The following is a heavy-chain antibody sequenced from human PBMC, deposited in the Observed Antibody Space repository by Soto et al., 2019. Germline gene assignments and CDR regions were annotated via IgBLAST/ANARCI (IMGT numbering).Heavy chain of an antibody. V-gene: IGHV3-23*01. Sequence: EVQLLESGGGLVQPGGSLRLSCAASGFTFSSYAMSWVRQAPGKGLEWVSAISGSGGSTYYADSVKGRFTISRDNCRNTIYLQMNSMRAEDTAVYYCAKEYDVLTGYKLPDYWGQGTLVTVSS. CDR3: AKEYDVLTGYKLPDY. D-gene: IGHD3-9*01. CDR2: ISGSGGST. CDR1: GFTFSSYA. J-gene: IGHJ4*02.